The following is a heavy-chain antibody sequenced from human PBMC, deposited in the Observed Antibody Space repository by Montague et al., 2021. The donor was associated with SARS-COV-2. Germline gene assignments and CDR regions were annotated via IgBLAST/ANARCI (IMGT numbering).Heavy chain of an antibody. Sequence: PALVKPTQTLTLTCTFSGFSLSTSGVGVGWIRQPPGKALEWLALIYWDDDKRYSPSLKSRLTITKDTSKNQVVHTMTNMDPVDTATYYCAHVGMACSGGSCYPKIKDWYFDLWGRGTLVTVSS. D-gene: IGHD2-15*01. J-gene: IGHJ2*01. CDR2: IYWDDDK. CDR1: GFSLSTSGVG. V-gene: IGHV2-5*02. CDR3: AHVGMACSGGSCYPKIKDWYFDL.